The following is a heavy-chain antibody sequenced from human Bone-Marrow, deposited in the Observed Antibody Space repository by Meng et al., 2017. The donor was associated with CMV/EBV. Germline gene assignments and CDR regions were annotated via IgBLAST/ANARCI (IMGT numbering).Heavy chain of an antibody. D-gene: IGHD5-12*01. V-gene: IGHV3-48*03. CDR2: ISSSGSTI. Sequence: GESLKIPCAASGFTFSSYEMNWVRQAPGKGLEWVSYISSSGSTIYYADSVKGRFTISRDNAKNSLYLQMNSLRAEDTAVYYCARDRRGYSGYDVFDPWGQGTLVTVSS. J-gene: IGHJ5*02. CDR3: ARDRRGYSGYDVFDP. CDR1: GFTFSSYE.